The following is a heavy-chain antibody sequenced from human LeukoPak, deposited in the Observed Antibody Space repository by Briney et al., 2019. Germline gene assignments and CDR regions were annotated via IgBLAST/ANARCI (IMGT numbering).Heavy chain of an antibody. Sequence: SETLSLTCAVYGGSFSGYYWSWIRQPPGKGLEWIGDINHGRSTNYNPSLKSRVTISIHTSKNQFSLKLTSVTAADTAVYYCARDFWSGSNWFDPWGQGTLVTVSS. J-gene: IGHJ5*02. CDR2: INHGRST. CDR1: GGSFSGYY. D-gene: IGHD3-3*01. CDR3: ARDFWSGSNWFDP. V-gene: IGHV4-34*01.